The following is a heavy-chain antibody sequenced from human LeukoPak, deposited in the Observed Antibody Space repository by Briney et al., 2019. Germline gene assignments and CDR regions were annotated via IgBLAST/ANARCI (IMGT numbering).Heavy chain of an antibody. V-gene: IGHV3-30*18. CDR2: ISYDGSNK. D-gene: IGHD3-22*01. J-gene: IGHJ4*02. Sequence: GGSLRLSCAASGFTFSSYGMHWVRQAPGKGLEWVAVISYDGSNKYYADSVKGRLTISRDNSKNTLYLQMNSLRAEDTAVYYCAKGYYDSSGYYLGYFDYWGQGTLVTVSS. CDR1: GFTFSSYG. CDR3: AKGYYDSSGYYLGYFDY.